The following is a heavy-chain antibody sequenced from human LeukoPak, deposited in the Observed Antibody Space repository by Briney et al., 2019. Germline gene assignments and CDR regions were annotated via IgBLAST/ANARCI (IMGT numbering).Heavy chain of an antibody. CDR3: VRGPPTPRDYCYGMDV. CDR1: GFTFSSYA. CDR2: ISYGGSNK. J-gene: IGHJ6*04. V-gene: IGHV3-30*04. Sequence: GRSLRLSCAASGFTFSSYAMHWVRQAPGKGLEWVAVISYGGSNKYYADSVKGRFTISRDNSKNTLYLQMNSLRAEDTAVYYCVRGPPTPRDYCYGMDVWGKGTTVTVSS.